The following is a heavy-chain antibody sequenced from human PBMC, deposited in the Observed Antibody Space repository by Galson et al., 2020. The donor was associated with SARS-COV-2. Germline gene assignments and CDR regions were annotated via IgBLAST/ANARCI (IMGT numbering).Heavy chain of an antibody. J-gene: IGHJ3*01. CDR3: AREIKYYYDSSGQSPRDAFDV. CDR1: GYSISSGYY. D-gene: IGHD3-22*01. CDR2: IYHSGNT. V-gene: IGHV4-38-2*02. Sequence: ASETLSLTCNVSGYSISSGYYWGWIRQPPGKGLEWIGSIYHSGNTYYNPSLKSRVTISVDTSKNHFSLKLSSVTAADTAVYYCAREIKYYYDSSGQSPRDAFDVWGQGTMITVSS.